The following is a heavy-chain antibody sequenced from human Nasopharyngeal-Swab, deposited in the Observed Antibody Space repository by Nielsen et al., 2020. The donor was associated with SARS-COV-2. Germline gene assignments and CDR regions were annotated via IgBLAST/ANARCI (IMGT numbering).Heavy chain of an antibody. CDR3: ARDIAAAGEAYYYYGMDV. CDR2: IYTSGST. Sequence: SETLSLTCTVSGGSISSGSYYWSWIRQPAGKGLEWIGRIYTSGSTNYNPSLKSRVTISVDTSQNQFSLKLSSVTAADTAVYYCARDIAAAGEAYYYYGMDVWGQGTTVTVSS. J-gene: IGHJ6*02. V-gene: IGHV4-61*02. CDR1: GGSISSGSYY. D-gene: IGHD6-13*01.